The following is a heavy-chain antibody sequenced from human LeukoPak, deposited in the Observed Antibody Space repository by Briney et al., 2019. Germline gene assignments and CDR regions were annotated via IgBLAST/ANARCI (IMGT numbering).Heavy chain of an antibody. D-gene: IGHD3-3*01. V-gene: IGHV3-23*01. Sequence: GGSLRLSCAASGFTVSSNYMSWVRQAPGKGLEWVSAISGSGGSTYYADSVKGRFTISRDNSKNTLYLQMNSLRAEDTAVYYCARGSPDFWSGYWPDYWGQGTLVTVSS. CDR1: GFTVSSNY. J-gene: IGHJ4*02. CDR2: ISGSGGST. CDR3: ARGSPDFWSGYWPDY.